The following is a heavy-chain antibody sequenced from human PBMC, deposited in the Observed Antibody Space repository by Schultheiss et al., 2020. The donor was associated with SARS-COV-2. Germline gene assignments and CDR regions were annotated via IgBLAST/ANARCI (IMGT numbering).Heavy chain of an antibody. V-gene: IGHV3-30*04. CDR3: AKDGVPAAMSYYYFYYYMDV. J-gene: IGHJ6*03. CDR2: ISYDGSDQ. CDR1: GFTFSSYA. Sequence: GESLKISCAASGFTFSSYAMHWVRQAPGKGLEWVAVISYDGSDQNYDESVKGRFTVSRDNSKKTMYLQMNSLRGEDTAVYYCAKDGVPAAMSYYYFYYYMDVWGKGATVTVSS. D-gene: IGHD2-2*01.